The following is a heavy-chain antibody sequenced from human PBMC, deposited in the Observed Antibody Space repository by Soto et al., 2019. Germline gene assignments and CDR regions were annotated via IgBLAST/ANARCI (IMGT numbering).Heavy chain of an antibody. J-gene: IGHJ5*02. CDR3: AHRPRIALPWYNWFDP. CDR1: GFSLSTSGVG. CDR2: IYWNDDK. Sequence: QITLKESGPTLVKPTQTLTLTCTFSGFSLSTSGVGVGWIRQPPGKALEWLALIYWNDDKRYSPSLKSRLTITNDTSKNQVVLTMTNMDHVDTDPYYCAHRPRIALPWYNWFDPWGQGTLVTVSS. D-gene: IGHD6-13*01. V-gene: IGHV2-5*01.